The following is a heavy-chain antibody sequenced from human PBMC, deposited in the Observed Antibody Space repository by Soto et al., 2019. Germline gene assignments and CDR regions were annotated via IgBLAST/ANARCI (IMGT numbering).Heavy chain of an antibody. J-gene: IGHJ4*02. V-gene: IGHV3-7*01. CDR2: IKQDGSEK. D-gene: IGHD6-19*01. Sequence: EVQLLESGGGSVQPGGSLRLSCAASGITFSNHAMSWVRQAPGKGLEWVANIKQDGSEKYYVDSVKGRFTISRDNAKNSLYLQMNSLRAEDTAVYYCARDGSGWYWGQGTLVTVSS. CDR3: ARDGSGWY. CDR1: GITFSNHA.